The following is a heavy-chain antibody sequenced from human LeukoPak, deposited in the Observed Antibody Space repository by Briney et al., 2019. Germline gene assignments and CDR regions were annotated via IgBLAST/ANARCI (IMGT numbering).Heavy chain of an antibody. Sequence: SETLSLTCTVSGGSISSSYWSWIRQPPGRGLEWIGYIYYSGSTNYNPSLKSRVTMSVDTSKNQFSRNRSSVTAADTAVYYCARGPYSSRYDYWGQGTLVTVSS. J-gene: IGHJ4*02. V-gene: IGHV4-59*01. CDR1: GGSISSSY. CDR3: ARGPYSSRYDY. D-gene: IGHD6-13*01. CDR2: IYYSGST.